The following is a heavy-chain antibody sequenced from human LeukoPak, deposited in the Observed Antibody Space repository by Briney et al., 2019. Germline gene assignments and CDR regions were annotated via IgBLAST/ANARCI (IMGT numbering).Heavy chain of an antibody. J-gene: IGHJ4*02. V-gene: IGHV3-33*01. CDR3: GRDSSAYQLDY. Sequence: GGSLRLSCAASGFTCSRYGMHWVRQAPDKGLEWVAVIWYDGSHKSYADSVKGRFTISRDNSKNTLYMQMNSLRAEDTAVYYCGRDSSAYQLDYWGQGTLVTVSS. CDR2: IWYDGSHK. CDR1: GFTCSRYG. D-gene: IGHD3-22*01.